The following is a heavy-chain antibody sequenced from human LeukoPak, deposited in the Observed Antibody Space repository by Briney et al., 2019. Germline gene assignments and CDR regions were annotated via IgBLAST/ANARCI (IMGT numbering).Heavy chain of an antibody. D-gene: IGHD3-9*01. J-gene: IGHJ4*02. Sequence: GGSLRLSCVGSGFTFSSYAMSWVRQAPGKGLEWVSAISGSGGSTYYADFVKGRFTISRDNSKNTLYLQMNSLRAEDTAVFYCAKDSSMYYDILTGHRDYWGQGTLVTVSS. CDR2: ISGSGGST. CDR1: GFTFSSYA. V-gene: IGHV3-23*01. CDR3: AKDSSMYYDILTGHRDY.